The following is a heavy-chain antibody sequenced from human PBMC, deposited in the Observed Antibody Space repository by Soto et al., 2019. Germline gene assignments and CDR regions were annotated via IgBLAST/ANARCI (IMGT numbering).Heavy chain of an antibody. CDR3: ASFYYGSGSLSH. J-gene: IGHJ4*02. CDR1: GGSISSGGYS. CDR2: IYHSGST. V-gene: IGHV4-30-2*01. Sequence: SETLSLTCAVSGGSISSGGYSWSWIRQPPGKGLEWIGYIYHSGSTYYNPSLKSRVTISVDRSKNQFSLKLSSVTAADTAVYYCASFYYGSGSLSHWGQGTLVTVS. D-gene: IGHD3-10*01.